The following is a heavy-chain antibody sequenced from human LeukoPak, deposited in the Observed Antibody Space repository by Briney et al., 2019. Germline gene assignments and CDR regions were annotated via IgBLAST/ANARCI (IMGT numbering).Heavy chain of an antibody. CDR3: ARDPAAGRYFDY. Sequence: SETLSLTCTVSGGSTSSYYLTWIRQPAGGGLEWIGSICTSGTTDYNPSLKSRVTMSVDTSKNQFFLKLSSVTAADTAVYYCARDPAAGRYFDYWGQGSLVTVSS. J-gene: IGHJ4*02. CDR1: GGSTSSYY. CDR2: ICTSGTT. D-gene: IGHD6-13*01. V-gene: IGHV4-4*07.